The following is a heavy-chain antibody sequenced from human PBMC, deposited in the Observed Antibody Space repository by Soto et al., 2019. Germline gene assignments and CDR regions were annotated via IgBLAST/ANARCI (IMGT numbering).Heavy chain of an antibody. CDR1: GGSISSAYYS. V-gene: IGHV4-30-2*01. CDR2: VYQSGST. J-gene: IGHJ3*02. D-gene: IGHD4-17*01. CDR3: ARSHGYGVFDI. Sequence: QLQLQESGSGLVQPSQTLSLTCVVSGGSISSAYYSWTWIRQPPGKGLEWIGCVYQSGSTFYNPSLKSRVTISVGMSKYQFSLKLSSVTAADTAVYYCARSHGYGVFDIWGQGTMVTVSS.